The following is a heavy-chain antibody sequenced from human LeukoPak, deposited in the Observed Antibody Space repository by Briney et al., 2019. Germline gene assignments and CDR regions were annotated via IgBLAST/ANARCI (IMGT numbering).Heavy chain of an antibody. CDR1: GGSISSSNFY. Sequence: PSETPSLTCTVSGGSISSSNFYWGWIRQPPGKGLEWIGSIFHSGNTYSNPSLKSRVTISVDTSKNQFSLKLTSVTAADTAVYYCATRLHYYYDTSPSFFDIWGQGTMVTVSS. CDR3: ATRLHYYYDTSPSFFDI. D-gene: IGHD3-22*01. J-gene: IGHJ3*02. CDR2: IFHSGNT. V-gene: IGHV4-39*07.